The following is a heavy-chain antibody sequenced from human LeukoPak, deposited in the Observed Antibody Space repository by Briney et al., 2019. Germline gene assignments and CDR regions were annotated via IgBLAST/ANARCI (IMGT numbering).Heavy chain of an antibody. V-gene: IGHV1-18*01. Sequence: ASVKVSCKASGYTFTSYGISWVRQAPGQGLEWMGWISAYNGNTNYAQKLQGRVTMTTDTSTSTAYMELRSLRSDDTAVYYCARDRVDIVATTGTYYYYGMDVWGQGTMVTVSS. J-gene: IGHJ6*02. D-gene: IGHD5-12*01. CDR3: ARDRVDIVATTGTYYYYGMDV. CDR2: ISAYNGNT. CDR1: GYTFTSYG.